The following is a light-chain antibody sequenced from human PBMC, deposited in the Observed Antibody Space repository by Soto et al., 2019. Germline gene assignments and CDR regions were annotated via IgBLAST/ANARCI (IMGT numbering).Light chain of an antibody. CDR1: QSISSW. Sequence: DIQMTQSPCTLSASVGDGVTITCRASQSISSWLAWYQQKPGKAPKLLIYDASSLESGVPSRFSGSGSGTEFTLTISSLQPDDFATYYCQQYNSYSRTFGQGTKVENK. J-gene: IGKJ1*01. CDR2: DAS. V-gene: IGKV1-5*01. CDR3: QQYNSYSRT.